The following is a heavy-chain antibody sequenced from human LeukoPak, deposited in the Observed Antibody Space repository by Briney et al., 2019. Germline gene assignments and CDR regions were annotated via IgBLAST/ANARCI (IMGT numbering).Heavy chain of an antibody. D-gene: IGHD2-8*02. V-gene: IGHV5-51*01. Sequence: GESLKISCKVSGYTFSSNWIGWVRQMPGKGLEWMGIIYPGDSDTRYSPSFQGQVTISADKSISTAYLQWSSPKASDTAMYYCVRSTGETGPFDYWGQGTLVTVSS. J-gene: IGHJ4*02. CDR1: GYTFSSNW. CDR3: VRSTGETGPFDY. CDR2: IYPGDSDT.